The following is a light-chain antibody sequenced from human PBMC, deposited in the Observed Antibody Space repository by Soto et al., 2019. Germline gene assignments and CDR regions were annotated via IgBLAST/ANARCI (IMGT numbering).Light chain of an antibody. CDR2: DAS. CDR3: QQYNNWPIT. V-gene: IGKV3D-15*01. J-gene: IGKJ5*01. Sequence: EIVMTQSPDTLSVSPGEIATISWRASQSFSRNLAWYQQKPGQAPRLLMYDASTRATGTPARFSGSGTGTKFTLSISSLQPEDFAVYSCQQYNNWPITFGQGTRLEIK. CDR1: QSFSRN.